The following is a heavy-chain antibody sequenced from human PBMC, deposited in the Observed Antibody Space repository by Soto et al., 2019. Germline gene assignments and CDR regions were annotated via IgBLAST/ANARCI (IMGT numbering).Heavy chain of an antibody. Sequence: GGSLRLSCAASGFTVSSNYMSWVRQAPGKGLEWVSVIYSGGSTYYADSVKGRFTISRDNSKNTMYLQMNSLRAEDTAVYYCASSNKEYYDILTGYYTFYYMDVWGKGTTVTVSS. CDR1: GFTVSSNY. J-gene: IGHJ6*03. V-gene: IGHV3-66*01. CDR3: ASSNKEYYDILTGYYTFYYMDV. CDR2: IYSGGST. D-gene: IGHD3-9*01.